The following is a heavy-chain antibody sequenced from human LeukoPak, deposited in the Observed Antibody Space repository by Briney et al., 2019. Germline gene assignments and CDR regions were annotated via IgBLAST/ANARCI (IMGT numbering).Heavy chain of an antibody. CDR3: AKDRVAGYYYYGMDV. CDR2: ISGSGGST. J-gene: IGHJ6*02. Sequence: GGSLRLPCAASGFTFSSYAMSWVRQAPGKGLEWVSAISGSGGSTYYADSVKGRFTISRDNSKNTLYLQMNSLRAEDTAVYYCAKDRVAGYYYYGMDVWGQGTTVTVSS. D-gene: IGHD6-19*01. CDR1: GFTFSSYA. V-gene: IGHV3-23*01.